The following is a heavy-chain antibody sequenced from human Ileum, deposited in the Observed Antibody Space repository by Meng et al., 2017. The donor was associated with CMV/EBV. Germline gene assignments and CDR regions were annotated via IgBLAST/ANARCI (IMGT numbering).Heavy chain of an antibody. Sequence: GESLKISCAASGFTFSSFEMNWVRLAPGKGLEWVSYISRAATYTLYADSVEGRFTISRDDAKNSLYLQMNSLREEDTAIYYCAREPPDRSSSSTSPVSDYWGQGKLVNGAS. J-gene: IGHJ4*02. CDR2: ISRAATYT. CDR1: GFTFSSFE. D-gene: IGHD2-2*01. CDR3: AREPPDRSSSSTSPVSDY. V-gene: IGHV3-48*03.